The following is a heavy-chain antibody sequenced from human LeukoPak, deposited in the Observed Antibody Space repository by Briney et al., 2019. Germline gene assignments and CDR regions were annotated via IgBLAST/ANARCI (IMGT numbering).Heavy chain of an antibody. CDR2: IRGSGGST. D-gene: IGHD4-17*01. CDR3: AKDWDDYGDYLPLDY. J-gene: IGHJ4*02. CDR1: GFTFSDYS. V-gene: IGHV3-23*01. Sequence: PGGSLRLSCAASGFTFSDYSMNWVRQVPGKGLEWVSAIRGSGGSTYYADSVKGRFTISRDNSKNTLYLQMNSLRAEDTAVYYCAKDWDDYGDYLPLDYWGQGTLVTVSS.